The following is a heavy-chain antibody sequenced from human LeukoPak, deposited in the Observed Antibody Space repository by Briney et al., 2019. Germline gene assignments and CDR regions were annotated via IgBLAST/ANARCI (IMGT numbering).Heavy chain of an antibody. CDR3: AKGSSGGWPYYFDH. D-gene: IGHD2-15*01. J-gene: IGHJ4*01. CDR1: AFTFSTYT. CDR2: ISITGDST. V-gene: IGHV3-23*01. Sequence: GGSLRLSCAASAFTFSTYTMGWVRQVPGKGLEWFSAISITGDSTYYADSVKGRFTISRDNSKNTLYLQMNSLIAEDTALYYCAKGSSGGWPYYFDHWGQGTLVTVSS.